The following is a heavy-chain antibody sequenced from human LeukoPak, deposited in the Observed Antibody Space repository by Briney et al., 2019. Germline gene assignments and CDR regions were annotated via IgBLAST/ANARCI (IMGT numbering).Heavy chain of an antibody. J-gene: IGHJ5*02. CDR1: GYTFTGYY. CDR2: INLNSGGP. V-gene: IGHV1-2*02. Sequence: GASVKVSCKASGYTFTGYYIHWVRQAPGQGLEWMGWINLNSGGPNYAQKFQGRVTMTRDTSISTAYMEMSRLRSYDTAVYYCARDVSAGGTNWFDPWGQGTLVTVSS. CDR3: ARDVSAGGTNWFDP. D-gene: IGHD3-16*01.